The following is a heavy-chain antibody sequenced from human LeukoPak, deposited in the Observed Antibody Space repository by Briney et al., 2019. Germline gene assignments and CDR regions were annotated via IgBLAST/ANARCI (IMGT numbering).Heavy chain of an antibody. D-gene: IGHD3-3*01. J-gene: IGHJ4*02. CDR2: IYSGDST. Sequence: PGGSLRLSCVASGFSSTYMSWVRQAPGKALEWVSVIYSGDSTYYADSVKGRFTISRDISKNTVYLQMNSLRPEDTAVYHCARDLWDATGYWGQGTLVTVAS. CDR3: ARDLWDATGY. CDR1: GFSSTY. V-gene: IGHV3-66*02.